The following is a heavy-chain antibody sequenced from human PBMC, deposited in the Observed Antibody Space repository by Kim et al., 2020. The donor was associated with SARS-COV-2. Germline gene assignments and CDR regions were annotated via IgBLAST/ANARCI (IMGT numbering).Heavy chain of an antibody. J-gene: IGHJ4*02. CDR1: GFTFSSYG. V-gene: IGHV3-33*01. D-gene: IGHD3-10*01. CDR3: ARAVYYGSGSQGVVGTQEDY. Sequence: GGSLRLSCAASGFTFSSYGMHWVRQAPGKGLEWVAVIWYDGSNKYYADSVKGRFTISRDNSKNTLYLQMNSLRAEDTAVYYCARAVYYGSGSQGVVGTQEDYWGQGTLVTVSS. CDR2: IWYDGSNK.